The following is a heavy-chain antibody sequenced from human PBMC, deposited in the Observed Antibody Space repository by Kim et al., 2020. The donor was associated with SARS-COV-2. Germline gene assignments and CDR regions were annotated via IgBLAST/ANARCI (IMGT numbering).Heavy chain of an antibody. D-gene: IGHD1-26*01. CDR1: GGTFSSYA. CDR3: ARDLGFMGWELTGGYYGMDV. V-gene: IGHV1-69*13. J-gene: IGHJ6*02. CDR2: IIPIFGTA. Sequence: SVKVSCKASGGTFSSYAISWVRQAPGQGLEWMGGIIPIFGTANYAQKFQGRVTITADESTSTAYMELSSLRSEDTAVYYCARDLGFMGWELTGGYYGMDVWGQGTTVTVSS.